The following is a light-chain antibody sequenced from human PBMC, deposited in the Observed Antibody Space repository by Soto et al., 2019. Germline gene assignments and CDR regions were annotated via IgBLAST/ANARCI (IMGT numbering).Light chain of an antibody. CDR3: QKDNSASLLT. V-gene: IGKV1-27*01. J-gene: IGKJ4*01. CDR1: QGISNY. Sequence: DIQMTQSPSSLSASVGDRVTITCRASQGISNYLAWYQQKPGKVPKLLIYSASTLQSGVPSRFSGSGSGTDFTLTISSLQPEDVAIYYCQKDNSASLLTFGGGTKVEIK. CDR2: SAS.